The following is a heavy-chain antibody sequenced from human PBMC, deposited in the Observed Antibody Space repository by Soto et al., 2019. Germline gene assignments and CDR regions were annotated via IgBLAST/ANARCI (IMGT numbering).Heavy chain of an antibody. J-gene: IGHJ3*02. CDR3: TRGTENEYWLTAYAFDI. V-gene: IGHV1-8*01. D-gene: IGHD3-9*01. CDR1: RDTFTSHY. Sequence: SAELCCEASRDTFTSHYSRWLRQSTGQGVERMGWRNPDRGDAGVAQKFQGRVTLTRNTSVTTAYMEMNSLRSEDTAVYYCTRGTENEYWLTAYAFDIWGHGTMVTVSS. CDR2: RNPDRGDA.